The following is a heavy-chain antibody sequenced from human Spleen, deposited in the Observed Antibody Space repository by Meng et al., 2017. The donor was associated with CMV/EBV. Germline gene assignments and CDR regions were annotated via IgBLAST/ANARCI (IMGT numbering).Heavy chain of an antibody. Sequence: LSLTCAAFGFTFSDYYMNWVRQAPGKGLEWVSSISSRSTIYYADSVKGRFTISRDNAKNSLYLQMNSLRAEDTAVYYCARALFIGWFDPWGQGTLVTVSS. J-gene: IGHJ5*02. CDR3: ARALFIGWFDP. CDR1: GFTFSDYY. CDR2: ISSRSTI. D-gene: IGHD1-26*01. V-gene: IGHV3-69-1*01.